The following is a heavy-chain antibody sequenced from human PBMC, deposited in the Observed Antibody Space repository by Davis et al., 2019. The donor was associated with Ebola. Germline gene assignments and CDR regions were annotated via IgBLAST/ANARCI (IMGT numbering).Heavy chain of an antibody. J-gene: IGHJ6*02. CDR2: INPNSGGT. CDR3: ARGLTRVGSNSGWYGMDV. CDR1: GYTFTGYY. V-gene: IGHV1-2*04. D-gene: IGHD6-19*01. Sequence: AASVTVSCKASGYTFTGYYMHWVRQAPGQGLEWMGWINPNSGGTNYAQKFQGWVTMTRDTSISTAYMELSRLRSDDTAVYYCARGLTRVGSNSGWYGMDVWGQGTTVTVSS.